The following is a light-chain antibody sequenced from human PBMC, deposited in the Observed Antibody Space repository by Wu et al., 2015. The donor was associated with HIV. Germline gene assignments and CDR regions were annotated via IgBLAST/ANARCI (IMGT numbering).Light chain of an antibody. Sequence: EIVMTQSPATLSVSPGERATLSCRASQSVGDILAWYQQKPGQAPRLLIYGSFTRATGIPARFSGSGSGTEFTLTISNIQSVDFAVYYCQQYKKWPLNFGGGTKVEIK. V-gene: IGKV3D-15*01. CDR3: QQYKKWPLN. CDR2: GSF. CDR1: QSVGDI. J-gene: IGKJ4*01.